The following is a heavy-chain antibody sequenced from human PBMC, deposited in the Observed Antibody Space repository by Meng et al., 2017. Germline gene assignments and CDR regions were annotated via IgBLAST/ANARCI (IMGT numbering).Heavy chain of an antibody. CDR1: GFTFSSYW. Sequence: GGSLRLSCAASGFTFSSYWMHWVRQAPGKGLVWVSRINSDGSSTSYADSVKGRFTISRDNAKNTLYLQMNSLRAEDTAVYYCARVKNYDYVWGSSPHAFDIWGQGTMVTVSS. V-gene: IGHV3-74*01. CDR3: ARVKNYDYVWGSSPHAFDI. CDR2: INSDGSST. D-gene: IGHD3-16*01. J-gene: IGHJ3*02.